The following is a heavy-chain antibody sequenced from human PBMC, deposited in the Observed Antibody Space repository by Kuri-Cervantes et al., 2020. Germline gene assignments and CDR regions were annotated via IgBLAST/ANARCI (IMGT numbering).Heavy chain of an antibody. CDR2: SNHSGNT. J-gene: IGHJ6*03. D-gene: IGHD3-10*01. CDR3: ARGFAGGSAPAFYLDV. V-gene: IGHV4-38-2*01. CDR1: GYSIRSGYY. Sequence: SQTLSLTCAVFGYSIRSGYYWGWIRQSPGKGLEWIGESNHSGNTNYNPSLKSRVTISGDRSKNEFSLKLTSVTAADTGVYYCARGFAGGSAPAFYLDVWGKGTTVTVSS.